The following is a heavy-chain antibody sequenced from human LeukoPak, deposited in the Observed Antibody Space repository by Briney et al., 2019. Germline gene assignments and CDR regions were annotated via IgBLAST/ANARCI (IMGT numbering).Heavy chain of an antibody. V-gene: IGHV3-74*01. Sequence: GGSLRLSCAVSGFTFNTYFMHWVRQSPGKGLVWVSHIGTDGTDTAYADSVKGRFTISRDNSKNTLYLQMNSLRAEDTSVYYCAKQVGGYYMDVWGKGTTVTVSS. CDR3: AKQVGGYYMDV. CDR1: GFTFNTYF. J-gene: IGHJ6*03. D-gene: IGHD1-26*01. CDR2: IGTDGTDT.